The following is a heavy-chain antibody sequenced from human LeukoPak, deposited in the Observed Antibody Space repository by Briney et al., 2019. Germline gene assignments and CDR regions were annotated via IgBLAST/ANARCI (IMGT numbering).Heavy chain of an antibody. J-gene: IGHJ5*01. CDR1: GYTFTGYY. CDR3: ARERGGYCSGGSCYPNWFDS. Sequence: KPGASVKVSCKASGYTFTGYYMHWVRQAPGQGLEWMGWINPNSGGTNYAQKFQGWVTMTRDTSISTAYMELSRLRSDDTAVYYCARERGGYCSGGSCYPNWFDSWGQGTLVTVSS. D-gene: IGHD2-15*01. CDR2: INPNSGGT. V-gene: IGHV1-2*04.